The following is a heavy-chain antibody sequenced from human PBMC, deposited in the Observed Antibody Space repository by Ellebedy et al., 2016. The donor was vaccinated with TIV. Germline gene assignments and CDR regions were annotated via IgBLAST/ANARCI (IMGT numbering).Heavy chain of an antibody. V-gene: IGHV3-66*01. D-gene: IGHD6-19*01. CDR2: IYSGGAT. Sequence: PGGSLSLSCAASTFTVSRYSMSWVRQAPGKGLEWVSVIYSGGATYYADSVKDRFIVSRDNLKNTLYLQMKSLRVEDTAVYFCARDGQWLAHDYWGQGIPVTVSS. CDR1: TFTVSRYS. J-gene: IGHJ4*02. CDR3: ARDGQWLAHDY.